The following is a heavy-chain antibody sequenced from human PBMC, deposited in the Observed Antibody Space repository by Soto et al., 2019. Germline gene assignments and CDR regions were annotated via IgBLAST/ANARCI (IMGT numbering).Heavy chain of an antibody. CDR2: IYYSGRT. CDR1: GGSISSGGYY. J-gene: IGHJ5*02. CDR3: ARGSFSSSSSWFDP. V-gene: IGHV4-31*03. Sequence: QTLSLTCTVSGGSISSGGYYWSWIRQHPGKGLEWIGYIYYSGRTYYNPSLHSRVSIAVDTTENQFSLKLTSVTAADTSVYYCARGSFSSSSSWFDPWGRGTLVTVSS. D-gene: IGHD6-6*01.